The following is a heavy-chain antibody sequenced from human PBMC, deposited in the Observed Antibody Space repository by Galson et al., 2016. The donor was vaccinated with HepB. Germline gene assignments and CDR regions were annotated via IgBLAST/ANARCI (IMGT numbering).Heavy chain of an antibody. J-gene: IGHJ6*02. Sequence: SLRLSCAVSGLTFSTCDMTWVRQAPGKGLVWVSRINTDGTNTNHADSVKGRFTISRDNAKNTVYLQMNRLRAEDTGVYYCARERGADSGWYQVNNYYAMDVCGQGTTVTVSS. CDR3: ARERGADSGWYQVNNYYAMDV. CDR1: GLTFSTCD. CDR2: INTDGTNT. V-gene: IGHV3-74*01. D-gene: IGHD6-19*01.